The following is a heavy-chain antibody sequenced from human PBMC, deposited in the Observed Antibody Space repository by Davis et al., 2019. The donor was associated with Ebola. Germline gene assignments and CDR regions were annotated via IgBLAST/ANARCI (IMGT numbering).Heavy chain of an antibody. D-gene: IGHD5-24*01. CDR1: GGTFSSYA. J-gene: IGHJ4*02. CDR3: ARDSRWLQLDFDY. CDR2: INPNSGGT. V-gene: IGHV1-2*06. Sequence: AASVKVSCKASGGTFSSYAISWVRQAPGQGLEWMGRINPNSGGTNYAQKFQGRVTMTRDTSISTAYMELSRLRSDDTAVYYCARDSRWLQLDFDYWGQGTLVTVSS.